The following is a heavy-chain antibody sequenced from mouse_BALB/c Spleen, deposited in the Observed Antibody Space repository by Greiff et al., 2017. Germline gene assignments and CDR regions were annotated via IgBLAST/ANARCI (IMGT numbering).Heavy chain of an antibody. V-gene: IGHV5-6-5*01. Sequence: EVKLVESGGGLVKPGGSLKLSCAASGFTFSSYAMSWVRQTPEKRLEWVASISSGGSTYYTDSVKGRFTISRDNARNILYLQMSSLRSEDTAMYYCARDYGYYFDYWGQGTTLTVSS. J-gene: IGHJ2*01. CDR3: ARDYGYYFDY. CDR2: ISSGGST. CDR1: GFTFSSYA. D-gene: IGHD1-1*02.